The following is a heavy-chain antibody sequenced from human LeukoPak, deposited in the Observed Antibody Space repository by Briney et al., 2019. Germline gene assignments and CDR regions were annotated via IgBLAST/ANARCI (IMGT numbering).Heavy chain of an antibody. Sequence: SETLSLTCTVSGGSISSYYWSWIRQPAGKGLEWIGRIYTSGGTNYNPSLKSRVTMSVDTSKNQFSLELSSVTAADTAVYYCVRDLGRYQLRYYYYYGMDVWGQGTTVTVSS. CDR3: VRDLGRYQLRYYYYYGMDV. V-gene: IGHV4-4*07. CDR1: GGSISSYY. D-gene: IGHD2-2*01. J-gene: IGHJ6*02. CDR2: IYTSGGT.